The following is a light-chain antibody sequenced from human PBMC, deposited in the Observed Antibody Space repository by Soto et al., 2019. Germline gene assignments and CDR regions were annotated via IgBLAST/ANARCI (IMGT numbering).Light chain of an antibody. J-gene: IGKJ4*01. Sequence: EIEMTQSPSTLSVSPGEGVTLSCRANEGIGDTLAWYQHKHGQTPRLLIYDTSTRATGVPARFSGSRSGPEFTLTIISRQSEDFAIYYCQPYNNWPLSFGGGTKVDI. CDR2: DTS. V-gene: IGKV3-15*01. CDR3: QPYNNWPLS. CDR1: EGIGDT.